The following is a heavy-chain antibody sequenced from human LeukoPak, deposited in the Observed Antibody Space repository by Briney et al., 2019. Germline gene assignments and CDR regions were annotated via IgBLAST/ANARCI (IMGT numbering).Heavy chain of an antibody. CDR2: IYYSGST. D-gene: IGHD6-13*01. J-gene: IGHJ5*02. CDR3: ARDGYSSSWYRGLNWFDP. V-gene: IGHV4-31*03. CDR1: GGSISSGGYY. Sequence: SETLSLTCTVSGGSISSGGYYWSWIRQHPGKGLEWIGYIYYSGSTYYNPSLKSRVTISVDTSKNQFSLKLSSVTAADTAVYYCARDGYSSSWYRGLNWFDPWGQGTLVTVSS.